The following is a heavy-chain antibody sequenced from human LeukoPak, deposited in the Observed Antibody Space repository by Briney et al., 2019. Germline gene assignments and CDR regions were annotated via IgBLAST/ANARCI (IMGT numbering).Heavy chain of an antibody. D-gene: IGHD4-23*01. CDR1: GFTFNEYW. J-gene: IGHJ4*02. Sequence: GGSLRLSRAASGFTFNEYWMHWVRHAPGKGLVWVSRIRTDGDTSYADSVRGRFTISRDNSKNTLYLQMNSLRAEDTAVYYCARDARVGGPFDYWGQGTLVTVSS. V-gene: IGHV3-74*01. CDR2: IRTDGDT. CDR3: ARDARVGGPFDY.